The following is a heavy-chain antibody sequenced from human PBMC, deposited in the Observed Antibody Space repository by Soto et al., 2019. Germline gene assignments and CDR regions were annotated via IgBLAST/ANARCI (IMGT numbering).Heavy chain of an antibody. V-gene: IGHV4-59*01. CDR2: IYYSGST. J-gene: IGHJ4*02. CDR1: GGSISSYY. D-gene: IGHD3-22*01. Sequence: PSETLSLTCTVSGGSISSYYWSWIRQPPGKGLEWIGYIYYSGSTNYNPSLKSRVTISVDTSKNQFSLKLSSVTAADTAVYYCALTYYYDSSGYRFDYWGQGTLVTVSS. CDR3: ALTYYYDSSGYRFDY.